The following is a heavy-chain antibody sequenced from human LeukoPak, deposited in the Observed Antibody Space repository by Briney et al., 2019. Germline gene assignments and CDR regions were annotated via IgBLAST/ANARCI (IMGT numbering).Heavy chain of an antibody. Sequence: GGSLRLSCAASGFTVSSNYMSWVRQAPGKGLEWVSVIYSGGSTYYADSVKGRFTISRDNSKNTLFLQMNSLRVEDTAVYYCARQNYFDSSGYYGAFDIWGQGTMVTVSS. D-gene: IGHD3-22*01. J-gene: IGHJ3*02. CDR2: IYSGGST. V-gene: IGHV3-66*04. CDR3: ARQNYFDSSGYYGAFDI. CDR1: GFTVSSNY.